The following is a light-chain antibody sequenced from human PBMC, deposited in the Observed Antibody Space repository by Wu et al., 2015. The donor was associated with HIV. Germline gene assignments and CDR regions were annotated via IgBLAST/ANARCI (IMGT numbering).Light chain of an antibody. Sequence: EIMMTQSPATLSVSPGERAXLSCRASQSVTSNLAWYQQKPGQAPRLLIYGASTRATGVPARFSGSGSGTDFTLTISSMQSEDFATYYCQHYNNWPYTFGLGTNLEI. V-gene: IGKV3-15*01. CDR3: QHYNNWPYT. CDR1: QSVTSN. CDR2: GAS. J-gene: IGKJ2*01.